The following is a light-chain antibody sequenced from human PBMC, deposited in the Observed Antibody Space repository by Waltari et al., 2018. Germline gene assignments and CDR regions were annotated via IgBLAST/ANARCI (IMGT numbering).Light chain of an antibody. Sequence: QSALTQPASVSGSPGQSITIPCTGTSSDVVAYNYVSWYQQHPGTAPKLMIYDVSNRPSGVSDRFSGSKSGNTASLTISGLQAEDEAYYYCSSYTSGSTLWVFGGGTKLTVL. CDR2: DVS. CDR1: SSDVVAYNY. J-gene: IGLJ3*02. V-gene: IGLV2-14*03. CDR3: SSYTSGSTLWV.